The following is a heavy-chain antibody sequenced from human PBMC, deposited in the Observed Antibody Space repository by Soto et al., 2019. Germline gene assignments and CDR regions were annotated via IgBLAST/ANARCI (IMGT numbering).Heavy chain of an antibody. CDR2: INPNTGNT. CDR3: ARGSNHRRGGSCNPDWFDP. Sequence: ASVKVSCKSSGYTFTSYAMHWVRHAPAQILDFIVCINPNTGNTGYAQKFQGRATMTRNTSKSTAYRELSSLRSEDTPVYYCARGSNHRRGGSCNPDWFDPWGQGTPVTVSS. CDR1: GYTFTSYA. V-gene: IGHV1-8*02. J-gene: IGHJ5*02. D-gene: IGHD2-15*01.